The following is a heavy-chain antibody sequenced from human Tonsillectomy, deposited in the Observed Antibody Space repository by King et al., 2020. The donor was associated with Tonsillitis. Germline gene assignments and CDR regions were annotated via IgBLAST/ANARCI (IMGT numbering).Heavy chain of an antibody. CDR3: GSSPVVVANSYYYYYGMDV. CDR1: GFTFSLYA. J-gene: IGHJ6*02. V-gene: IGHV3-30*04. CDR2: ILDDGSNK. D-gene: IGHD2-15*01. Sequence: VQLVESGGGVVQPGRSLRLSCAASGFTFSLYAMHWVRQAPGKGLEWVAVILDDGSNKYYADSVKGRFTISRDNSKNTLYLQMNSLRAEDTAVYYCGSSPVVVANSYYYYYGMDVWGQGTTVTVSS.